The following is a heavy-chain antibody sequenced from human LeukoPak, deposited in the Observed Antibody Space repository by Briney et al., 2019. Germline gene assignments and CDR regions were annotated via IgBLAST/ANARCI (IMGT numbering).Heavy chain of an antibody. V-gene: IGHV4-34*01. J-gene: IGHJ4*02. CDR1: GGSFSGYY. D-gene: IGHD3-22*01. CDR2: INHSGST. Sequence: SETLSLTCAVYGGSFSGYYWSWIRQPPGKGLEWIGEINHSGSTNYNPSLKSRVTISVDTSKNQFSLKLSSVTAADTAVYYCAIGGYYYDSSGYYYPVEFDYWGQGTLVTVSS. CDR3: AIGGYYYDSSGYYYPVEFDY.